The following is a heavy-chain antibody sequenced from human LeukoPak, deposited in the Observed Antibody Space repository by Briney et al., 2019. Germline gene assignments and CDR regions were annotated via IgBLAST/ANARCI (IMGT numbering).Heavy chain of an antibody. CDR2: ISAYNGNT. Sequence: ASAKVSCKASGYTFTSYGISWVRQAPGQGLEWMGWISAYNGNTNYAQKLQGRVTMTTDTSTSTAYMELRSLRSDDTAVYYCARLWPTLLAQYYFDYWGQGTLVTVSS. CDR3: ARLWPTLLAQYYFDY. CDR1: GYTFTSYG. D-gene: IGHD3-16*01. J-gene: IGHJ4*02. V-gene: IGHV1-18*01.